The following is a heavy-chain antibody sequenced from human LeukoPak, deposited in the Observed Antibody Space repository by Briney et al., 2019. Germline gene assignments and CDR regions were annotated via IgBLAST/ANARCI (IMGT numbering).Heavy chain of an antibody. CDR2: IKSKTDGGTT. Sequence: GGSLRLSCAASGFTFSNAWMSWVRQAPGKGLEWVGRIKSKTDGGTTDYAAPVKGRFTISRDDSKNTLYLQMNSLETEDTAVYYCTTEDVLLWFGELGFDYWGQGTLVTVSS. CDR3: TTEDVLLWFGELGFDY. V-gene: IGHV3-15*01. CDR1: GFTFSNAW. D-gene: IGHD3-10*01. J-gene: IGHJ4*02.